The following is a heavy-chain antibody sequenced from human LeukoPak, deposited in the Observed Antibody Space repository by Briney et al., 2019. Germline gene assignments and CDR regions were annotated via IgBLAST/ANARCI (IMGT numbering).Heavy chain of an antibody. V-gene: IGHV3-30*18. CDR2: IIYDGSNK. Sequence: PGGSLRLSCAASGFTFSSHWMHWVRQAPGKGLGWVAVIIYDGSNKYYADSVKGRFTISRDNSKNTLYLQMNSLRAEDTAVYYCAKDLERHIVVVTASAVDYWGQGILVTVSS. J-gene: IGHJ4*02. CDR3: AKDLERHIVVVTASAVDY. CDR1: GFTFSSHW. D-gene: IGHD2-21*02.